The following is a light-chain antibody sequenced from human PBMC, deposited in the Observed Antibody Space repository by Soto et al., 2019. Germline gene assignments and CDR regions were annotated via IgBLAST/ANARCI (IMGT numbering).Light chain of an antibody. CDR2: DAS. CDR1: QSISSW. CDR3: QQYNSYSRT. Sequence: GDRVTITCRASQSISSWLAWYQQKPGKAPKLLIYDASSLESGVPSRFSGSGSGTEFTLTISSLQPDDFATYYCQQYNSYSRTFGQGTTVDI. V-gene: IGKV1-5*01. J-gene: IGKJ1*01.